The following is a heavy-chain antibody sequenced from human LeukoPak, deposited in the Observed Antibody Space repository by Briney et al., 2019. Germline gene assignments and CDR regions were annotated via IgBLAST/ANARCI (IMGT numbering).Heavy chain of an antibody. CDR1: GFTFSSYA. CDR2: ISYDGSNK. D-gene: IGHD6-13*01. J-gene: IGHJ6*02. V-gene: IGHV3-30-3*01. CDR3: ARRDSSWYGEYYYYCMDV. Sequence: GGPLRLSCAASGFTFSSYAMHWVRQAPGKGLEWVAVISYDGSNKYYADSVKGRFTISRDKSKNTLYLQMNSLRAEDTAVYYCARRDSSWYGEYYYYCMDVGGQGTTVTVSS.